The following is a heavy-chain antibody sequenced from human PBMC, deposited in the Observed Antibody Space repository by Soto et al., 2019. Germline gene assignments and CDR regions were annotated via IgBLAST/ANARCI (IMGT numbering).Heavy chain of an antibody. CDR3: ARDPSYYDFWSGYQYYFDY. CDR1: GFTFSSYA. V-gene: IGHV3-30-3*01. J-gene: IGHJ4*02. D-gene: IGHD3-3*01. CDR2: ISYDGSNK. Sequence: QVQLVESGGGVVQPGRSLRLSCAASGFTFSSYAMHWVRQAPGKGLEWVAVISYDGSNKYYADSVKGRFTISRENSKKKLYLQMNSRRAEDTAVYYCARDPSYYDFWSGYQYYFDYWGQGTLVTVSS.